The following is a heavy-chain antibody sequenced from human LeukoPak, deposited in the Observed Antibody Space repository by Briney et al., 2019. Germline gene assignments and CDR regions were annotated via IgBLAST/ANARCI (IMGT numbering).Heavy chain of an antibody. CDR2: INRSGST. Sequence: SETLSLTCAVYGGSFSGYYWSWIRQPPGKGLEWIGEINRSGSTNYNPPLKSRVTISVDTSKNQFSLKLSSVTAADTAVYHCARVGSAAVDYWGQGTLVTVSS. J-gene: IGHJ4*02. CDR3: ARVGSAAVDY. CDR1: GGSFSGYY. V-gene: IGHV4-34*01. D-gene: IGHD3-16*01.